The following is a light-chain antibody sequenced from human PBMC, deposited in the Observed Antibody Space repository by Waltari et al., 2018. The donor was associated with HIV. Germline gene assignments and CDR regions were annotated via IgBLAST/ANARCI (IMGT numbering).Light chain of an antibody. CDR3: QQYTYWPLT. Sequence: IVMTQSPATMSVSPGERATLSCRASHTITNRLAWYQQKPGQPPRLLIFDISTRVTGIPVRFSGSGSGREFTLTITSLQTEDSAVYYCQQYTYWPLTFGGGTKVEIK. CDR1: HTITNR. J-gene: IGKJ4*01. V-gene: IGKV3-15*01. CDR2: DIS.